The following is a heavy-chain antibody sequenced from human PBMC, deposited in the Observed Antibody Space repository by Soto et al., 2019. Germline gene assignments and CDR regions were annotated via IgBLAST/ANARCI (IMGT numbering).Heavy chain of an antibody. V-gene: IGHV3-23*01. J-gene: IGHJ3*02. CDR1: GFTFSSYA. Sequence: GGSLRLSCAASGFTFSSYAMSWVRQAPGKGLEWVSAISGSGGSTYYADSVKGRFTISRDNSKNTLYLQMNSLRAEDTAVYYCAKSRSPLGTTDAFDIWGQGTMVTVAS. CDR2: ISGSGGST. CDR3: AKSRSPLGTTDAFDI. D-gene: IGHD3-10*01.